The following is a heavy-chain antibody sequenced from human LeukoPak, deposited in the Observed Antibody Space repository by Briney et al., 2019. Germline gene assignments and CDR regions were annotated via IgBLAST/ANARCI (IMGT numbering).Heavy chain of an antibody. CDR1: GFSLTNYG. CDR3: AKRGVVIRGILVIGYHQEAYHYDF. J-gene: IGHJ4*02. V-gene: IGHV3-23*01. D-gene: IGHD3-10*01. Sequence: GGSLRLSCVVSGFSLTNYGMTWVRQAPGKGLEWVSYISERGGSITYADSVKGRFTISRDTSLNTLYLQMNNLRAEDTAVYFCAKRGVVIRGILVIGYHQEAYHYDFWGQGVLVTVSS. CDR2: ISERGGSI.